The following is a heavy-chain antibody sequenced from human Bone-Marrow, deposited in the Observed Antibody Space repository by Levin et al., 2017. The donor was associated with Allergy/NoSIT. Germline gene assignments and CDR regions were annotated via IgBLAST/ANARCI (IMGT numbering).Heavy chain of an antibody. CDR2: ISASGGTT. V-gene: IGHV3-23*02. Sequence: LPGGSLRLSCAASGFTFDNFAMIWVRQAPGKGLEWVSDISASGGTTTYVGSVRGRFIVSRDNSKNTMYLQMNSLRAEDTAVYFCAKPSLPNIEYNYFFDHWGQGTLVTVSS. CDR3: AKPSLPNIEYNYFFDH. CDR1: GFTFDNFA. J-gene: IGHJ4*02. D-gene: IGHD5-24*01.